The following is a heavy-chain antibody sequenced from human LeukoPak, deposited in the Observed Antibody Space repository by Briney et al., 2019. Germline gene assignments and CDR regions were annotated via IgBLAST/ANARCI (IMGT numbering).Heavy chain of an antibody. V-gene: IGHV3-23*01. Sequence: GGSLRLSCAASGFTFSSYAMSWVRQAPGKGLEWVSAISGSGGSTYYADSVKGRFTISRDNSKNTLYLQMNSLRAEDTAVYYCAKDKSGSYGYYYGMDVWGQGTTVTVSS. CDR3: AKDKSGSYGYYYGMDV. CDR2: ISGSGGST. CDR1: GFTFSSYA. D-gene: IGHD1-26*01. J-gene: IGHJ6*02.